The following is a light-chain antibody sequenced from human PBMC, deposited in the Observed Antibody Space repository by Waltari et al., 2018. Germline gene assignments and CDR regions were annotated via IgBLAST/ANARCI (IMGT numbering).Light chain of an antibody. CDR3: QQSYSTPPWT. Sequence: DIQMTQSPSSLSASVGDRVTITCRASQSISNYLNWYQQKPGKAPKLLIYAASSLQSGVPSRFSGSGSGTDFTLTISSLQPVDFATYYCQQSYSTPPWTFGQGTKVEIK. CDR1: QSISNY. V-gene: IGKV1-39*01. CDR2: AAS. J-gene: IGKJ1*01.